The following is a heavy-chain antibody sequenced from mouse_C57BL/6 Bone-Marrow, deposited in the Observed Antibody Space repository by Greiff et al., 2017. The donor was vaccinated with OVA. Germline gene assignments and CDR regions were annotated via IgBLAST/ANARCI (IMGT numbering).Heavy chain of an antibody. CDR3: VRDEGLNAMDY. D-gene: IGHD2-4*01. CDR1: GFTFNTYA. J-gene: IGHJ4*01. V-gene: IGHV10-3*01. Sequence: EVQLVESGGGLVQPKGSLQLSCAASGFTFNTYAMHWVRQAPGKGLEWVARIRSKSSNYATYYADSVKDRFTISRDDSQSMLYLHMNHRTTEATALSCCVRDEGLNAMDYWGQGTSVTVSS. CDR2: IRSKSSNYAT.